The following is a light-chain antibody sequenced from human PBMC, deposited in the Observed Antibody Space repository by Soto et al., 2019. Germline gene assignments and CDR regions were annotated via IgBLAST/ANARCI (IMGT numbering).Light chain of an antibody. V-gene: IGLV2-18*02. CDR3: SSYTCTSGYV. Sequence: QSVLTQPPSVSGSPGQSVPISCTGTSSAVGKYDRVSWYQQPPGTAPKLIIYEVTNRPSGVPARFSGSKSGNTASLTISGLQAEYEAYYYWSSYTCTSGYVFGAGTKVTVL. CDR2: EVT. J-gene: IGLJ1*01. CDR1: SSAVGKYDR.